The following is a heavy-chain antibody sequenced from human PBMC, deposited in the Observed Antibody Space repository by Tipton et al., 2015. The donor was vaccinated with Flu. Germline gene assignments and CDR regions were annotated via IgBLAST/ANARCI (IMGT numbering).Heavy chain of an antibody. V-gene: IGHV4-39*07. CDR3: ATVSDYYFFFDS. Sequence: LRLSCTVSGGSISSSSYHWAWIRQPPGKGLEWTGSIYYTGNTYHTPSLESRVSISADTSKRQFSLKLTSVTAADTAVYYCATVSDYYFFFDSWGQGTLVTVSS. CDR2: IYYTGNT. J-gene: IGHJ4*02. CDR1: GGSISSSSYH. D-gene: IGHD2/OR15-2a*01.